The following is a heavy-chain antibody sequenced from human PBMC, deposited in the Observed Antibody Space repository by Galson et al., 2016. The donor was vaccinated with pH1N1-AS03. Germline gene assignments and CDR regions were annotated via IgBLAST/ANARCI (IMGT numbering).Heavy chain of an antibody. Sequence: SVKVSCKASGYTFTNYDINWVRQAPGQGLEWMGWMNPDTGNAGYAEKFQGRVTMTRNTSISTAYMEPSSRRSEDTAVYYCARAPTKYYEILTGYYRVWFDPWGQGTLVAVSS. CDR1: GYTFTNYD. CDR2: MNPDTGNA. D-gene: IGHD3-9*01. V-gene: IGHV1-8*01. CDR3: ARAPTKYYEILTGYYRVWFDP. J-gene: IGHJ5*02.